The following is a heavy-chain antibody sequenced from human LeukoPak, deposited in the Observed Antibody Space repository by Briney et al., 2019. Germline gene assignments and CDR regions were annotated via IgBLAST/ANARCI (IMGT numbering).Heavy chain of an antibody. J-gene: IGHJ4*02. CDR1: GGSFSGYY. Sequence: PSETLSLTCAVYGGSFSGYYWSWIRQPPGEGLEWIGEINHSGSTNYNPSLKSRVTISVDTSKNQFSLKLSSVTAADTAVYYCARGFGGYSGYDLITKKFDYWGQGTLVTVSS. CDR2: INHSGST. D-gene: IGHD5-12*01. V-gene: IGHV4-34*01. CDR3: ARGFGGYSGYDLITKKFDY.